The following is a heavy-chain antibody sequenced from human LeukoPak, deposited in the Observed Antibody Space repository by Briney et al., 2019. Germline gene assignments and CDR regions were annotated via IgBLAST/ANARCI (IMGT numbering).Heavy chain of an antibody. CDR2: NYYSGST. CDR3: ARETVPAATTNWFDP. CDR1: GGSISSGDYY. V-gene: IGHV4-30-4*08. J-gene: IGHJ5*02. Sequence: SQTLSLTCTVSGGSISSGDYYWSWIRQPPGKGREWIGYNYYSGSTYYNPSLKSRVTISVDTSKNQFSLKLSSVTAADTAVYYCARETVPAATTNWFDPWGQGTLVTVSS. D-gene: IGHD2-2*01.